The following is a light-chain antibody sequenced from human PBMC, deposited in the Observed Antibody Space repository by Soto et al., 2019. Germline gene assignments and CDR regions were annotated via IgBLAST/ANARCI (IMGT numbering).Light chain of an antibody. J-gene: IGKJ1*01. CDR2: AAS. Sequence: EIVLTQSPATLSLSPGERATLACSASQSASSSLAWYQQKPGQAPSLLIYAASNRATGIPGRFSGSGSGTDFTLTISRLEPADSAIYYCQQRSSWPTFGPGTKV. CDR1: QSASSS. V-gene: IGKV3-11*01. CDR3: QQRSSWPT.